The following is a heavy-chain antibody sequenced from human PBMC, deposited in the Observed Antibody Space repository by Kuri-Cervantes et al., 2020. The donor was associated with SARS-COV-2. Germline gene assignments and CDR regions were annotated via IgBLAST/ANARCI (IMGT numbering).Heavy chain of an antibody. CDR1: GFTFSSYE. D-gene: IGHD4-11*01. CDR3: ATEHYSGPYS. V-gene: IGHV3-23*01. Sequence: GGSLRLSCAASGFTFSSYEMNWVRQAPGKGLEWVSAISGGGGSTYYADSGKGRFTISRDNSKNTLYLQMNSLRAEDTAVYYCATEHYSGPYSWGQGTLVTVSS. CDR2: ISGGGGST. J-gene: IGHJ4*02.